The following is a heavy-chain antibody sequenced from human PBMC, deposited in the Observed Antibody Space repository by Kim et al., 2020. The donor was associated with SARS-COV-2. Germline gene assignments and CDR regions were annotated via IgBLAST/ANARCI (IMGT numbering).Heavy chain of an antibody. Sequence: GGSLRLSCAGSRSTFSSYGMHWVRQAPGKGLEWVAIISYDGSNEYYADSVKGRFIISRDNSKNTLYLQMNILRAEDTAVYYCAKNRYSDTYYGAVDYCGQGTLVTVSS. CDR2: ISYDGSNE. CDR3: AKNRYSDTYYGAVDY. CDR1: RSTFSSYG. D-gene: IGHD1-26*01. J-gene: IGHJ4*02. V-gene: IGHV3-30*18.